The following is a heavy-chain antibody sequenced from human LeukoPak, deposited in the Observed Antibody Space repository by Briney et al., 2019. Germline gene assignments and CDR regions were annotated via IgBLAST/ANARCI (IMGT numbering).Heavy chain of an antibody. Sequence: GGSLRLSCSASGFTFSNDVMHWVRQAPGKGLEDVSAISSNGGSTYYADSVKGRFTISRDNSKNTVFLQMSSLRTEDTAVYFCVKDDRYYYDSSGYPSWGQGTLVTVSS. J-gene: IGHJ4*02. CDR1: GFTFSNDV. CDR3: VKDDRYYYDSSGYPS. V-gene: IGHV3-64D*09. CDR2: ISSNGGST. D-gene: IGHD3-22*01.